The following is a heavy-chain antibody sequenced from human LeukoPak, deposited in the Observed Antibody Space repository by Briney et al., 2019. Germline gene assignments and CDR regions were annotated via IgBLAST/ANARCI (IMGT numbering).Heavy chain of an antibody. CDR2: IDHSGST. D-gene: IGHD5-18*01. Sequence: TSETLSLTCAVSGCSISSSNWWSWIRQPPGKGLELIGEIDHSGSTNYNPSLKSRFTRAGDTSKNQFSLKLRSVTAADTDVYYCARGQGYSYGYEWFDPWGQGTLVTVSS. CDR3: ARGQGYSYGYEWFDP. CDR1: GCSISSSNW. J-gene: IGHJ5*02. V-gene: IGHV4-4*02.